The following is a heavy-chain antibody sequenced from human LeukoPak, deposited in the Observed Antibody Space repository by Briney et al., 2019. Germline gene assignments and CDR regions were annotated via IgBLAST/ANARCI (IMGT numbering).Heavy chain of an antibody. CDR3: AREGGRYSSSWYSFDP. CDR1: GYTFTSYY. D-gene: IGHD6-13*01. J-gene: IGHJ5*02. V-gene: IGHV1-46*01. Sequence: ASVKVSCKASGYTFTSYYMHWLRQAPGQGLEWMGIINPSGGSTSYAQKFQGRVTMTRDMSTSTVYMELSSLRSEDTAVYYCAREGGRYSSSWYSFDPWGQGTLVTVSS. CDR2: INPSGGST.